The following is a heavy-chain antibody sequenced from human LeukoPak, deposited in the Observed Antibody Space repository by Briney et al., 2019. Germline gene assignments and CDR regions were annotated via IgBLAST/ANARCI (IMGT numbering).Heavy chain of an antibody. CDR3: SRGLDSRKLGY. CDR1: GASFNSDDQY. D-gene: IGHD3-22*01. Sequence: PSETLSLTCTVSGASFNSDDQYWNWIRQSPGKGLEWIGSIHPSGMLCNNPSLESRVTMSRDTSKNQFSLNLNSVTAADTAVYFCSRGLDSRKLGYWGQGTLVTVSS. CDR2: IHPSGML. V-gene: IGHV4-31*03. J-gene: IGHJ4*02.